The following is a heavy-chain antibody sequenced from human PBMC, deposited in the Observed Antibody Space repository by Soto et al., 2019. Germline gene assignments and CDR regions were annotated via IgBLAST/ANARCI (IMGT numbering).Heavy chain of an antibody. Sequence: LRXSCAASGFTFYKYAIHWVRQAPGKGLEWVSGISWNSGSIGYADSVKGRFTISRDNAKNSLYLQMNSLRAEDTALYYCAKDMYRYWSSTSCSYFDYWGQGNLATVSS. V-gene: IGHV3-9*01. CDR1: GFTFYKYA. J-gene: IGHJ4*02. CDR2: ISWNSGSI. CDR3: AKDMYRYWSSTSCSYFDY. D-gene: IGHD2-2*01.